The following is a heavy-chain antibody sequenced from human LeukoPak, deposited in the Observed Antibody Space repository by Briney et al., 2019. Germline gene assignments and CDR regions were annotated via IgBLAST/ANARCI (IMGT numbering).Heavy chain of an antibody. V-gene: IGHV1-18*01. CDR2: ISAYNGNT. CDR3: ARPRLGYGDYLYYFDY. Sequence: WASVKVSCKASGYTFTSYGISWVRQAPGQGLEWMGWISAYNGNTNYAQKLQGRVTMTTDPSTSTAYMELRSLRSDDTAVYYCARPRLGYGDYLYYFDYWGQGTLVTVSS. J-gene: IGHJ4*02. D-gene: IGHD4-17*01. CDR1: GYTFTSYG.